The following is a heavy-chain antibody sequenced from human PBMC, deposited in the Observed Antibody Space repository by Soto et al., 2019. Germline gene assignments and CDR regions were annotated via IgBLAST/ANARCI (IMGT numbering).Heavy chain of an antibody. D-gene: IGHD6-13*01. J-gene: IGHJ4*02. CDR1: GGSFSGYY. CDR3: ARLAAAGRKYIDY. CDR2: INHSGST. V-gene: IGHV4-34*01. Sequence: SETLSLTCAVYGGSFSGYYWSWIRQPPGKGLEWIGEINHSGSTNYNPSLKSRVTISVDTSKNQFSLKLSSVTAADTAVYYCARLAAAGRKYIDYWGQGTLVTVSS.